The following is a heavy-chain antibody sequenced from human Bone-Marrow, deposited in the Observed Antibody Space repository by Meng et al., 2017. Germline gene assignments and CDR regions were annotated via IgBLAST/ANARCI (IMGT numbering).Heavy chain of an antibody. D-gene: IGHD1-26*01. CDR3: ARVMVGATTYRRYYYYYGMDV. J-gene: IGHJ6*02. Sequence: SVKVSCKASGGTFSSYAISWVRQAPGQGLEWMGGIIPIFGTANYAQKFQGRVTITADESTSTAYMELSSLRSEDTAVYYCARVMVGATTYRRYYYYYGMDVWGQGTAVTVSS. CDR1: GGTFSSYA. V-gene: IGHV1-69*13. CDR2: IIPIFGTA.